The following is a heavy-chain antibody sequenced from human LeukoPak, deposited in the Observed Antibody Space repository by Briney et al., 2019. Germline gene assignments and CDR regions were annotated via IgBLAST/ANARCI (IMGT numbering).Heavy chain of an antibody. D-gene: IGHD3-9*01. CDR3: ARDQDYDILTGYYYDY. CDR1: GFTFSSYW. Sequence: GGSLRLSCAASGFTFSSYWMHWVRQAPGKWLVWVSRINTDGSSTSYADSVKGRFTISRDNAKNTLYLQMNSLRAEDKAVYYCARDQDYDILTGYYYDYWGQGTLVTVSS. CDR2: INTDGSST. J-gene: IGHJ4*02. V-gene: IGHV3-74*01.